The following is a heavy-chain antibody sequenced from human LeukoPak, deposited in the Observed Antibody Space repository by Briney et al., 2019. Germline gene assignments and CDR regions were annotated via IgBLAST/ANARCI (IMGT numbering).Heavy chain of an antibody. J-gene: IGHJ4*02. D-gene: IGHD2-2*01. Sequence: PGGSLRLSCAASGFTVSSNYMNWVRQAPGKGLEWVSYISSSSSTIYYADSVKGRFTISRDNAKNSLYLQMDSLRVEDTAVYCARAGTCSSTSCDGGIEYWGQGTLVTVSS. CDR2: ISSSSSTI. CDR3: RAGTCSSTSCDGGIEY. V-gene: IGHV3-48*01. CDR1: GFTVSSNY.